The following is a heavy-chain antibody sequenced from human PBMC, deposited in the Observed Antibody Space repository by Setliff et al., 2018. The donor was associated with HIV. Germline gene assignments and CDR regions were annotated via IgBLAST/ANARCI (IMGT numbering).Heavy chain of an antibody. V-gene: IGHV1-46*01. J-gene: IGHJ5*02. Sequence: ASVKVSCKASGDTLSIHPISWVRQAPGQGLEWMGIIHPSGGSTNYAQNFQGRVSMTRDTSTTTVYMELSSLRFEDTAVYYCARGVSSGTYYFSQFNWFDPWGQGTLVTVSS. CDR3: ARGVSSGTYYFSQFNWFDP. D-gene: IGHD1-26*01. CDR2: IHPSGGST. CDR1: GDTLSIHP.